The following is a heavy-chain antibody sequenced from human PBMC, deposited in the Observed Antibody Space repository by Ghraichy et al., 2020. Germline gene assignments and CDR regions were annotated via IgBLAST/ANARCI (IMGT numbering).Heavy chain of an antibody. D-gene: IGHD3-10*01. V-gene: IGHV3-30*18. CDR1: GFTFSSYG. CDR3: AKDNSVGFGENNNWFDP. CDR2: ISYDGSNK. Sequence: GESLRLSCAASGFTFSSYGMHWVRQAPGKGLEWVAVISYDGSNKYYADSVKGRFTISRDNSKNTLYLQMNSLRAEDTAVYYCAKDNSVGFGENNNWFDPWGQGTLVTVSS. J-gene: IGHJ5*02.